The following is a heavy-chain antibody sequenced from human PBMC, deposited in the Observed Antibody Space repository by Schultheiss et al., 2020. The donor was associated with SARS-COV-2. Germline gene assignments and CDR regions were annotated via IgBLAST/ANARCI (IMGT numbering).Heavy chain of an antibody. CDR3: ARGLHYDY. CDR2: ISSSNTYI. D-gene: IGHD1-26*01. J-gene: IGHJ4*02. Sequence: GGSLRLSCAASGFDFSYYSMNWVRQAPGKGLEWVSSISSSNTYIYYADSVKGRFTISRDNAKDSLSLQMNSLRAEDTAVYYCARGLHYDYWGQGTLVTVSS. CDR1: GFDFSYYS. V-gene: IGHV3-21*01.